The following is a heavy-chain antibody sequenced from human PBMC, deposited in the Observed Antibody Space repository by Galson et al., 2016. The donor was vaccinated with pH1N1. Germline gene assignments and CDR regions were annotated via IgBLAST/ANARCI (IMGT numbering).Heavy chain of an antibody. V-gene: IGHV1-2*04. CDR1: GYTFTGYY. CDR3: ARGSGYSGYDLEYYFDY. Sequence: QSGAEVKKPGESLKTSCKASGYTFTGYYMHWVRQAPGQGLEWMGWINPNSGGRNYAQKFQSWVTMTRDTSISTAYMELSRLRSDDTAVYSCARGSGYSGYDLEYYFDYWGQGTLVTVSS. CDR2: INPNSGGR. J-gene: IGHJ4*02. D-gene: IGHD5-12*01.